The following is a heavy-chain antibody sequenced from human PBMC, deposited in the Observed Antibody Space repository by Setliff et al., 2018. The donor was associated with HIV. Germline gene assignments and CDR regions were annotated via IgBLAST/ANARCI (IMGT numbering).Heavy chain of an antibody. CDR3: ARDRRITIFGVVSVVPSKRTKTRSAFDY. J-gene: IGHJ4*02. D-gene: IGHD3-3*01. CDR2: ISAYNGNT. Sequence: ASVKVSCKASGYTFTSYGISWVRQAPGQGLEWMGWISAYNGNTNYAQKLQGRVTMTTDTSTSTVYMELRSLRSDDTAVYYCARDRRITIFGVVSVVPSKRTKTRSAFDYWGQGTLVTVSS. CDR1: GYTFTSYG. V-gene: IGHV1-18*01.